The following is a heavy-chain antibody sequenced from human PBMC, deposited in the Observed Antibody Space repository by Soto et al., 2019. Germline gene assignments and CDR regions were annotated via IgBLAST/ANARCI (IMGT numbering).Heavy chain of an antibody. CDR1: GFTFDDYA. CDR2: ISWNSGTK. Sequence: SLRLSCAASGFTFDDYAMHWVRQAPGKGLEWISGISWNSGTKGYADSVKGRFTISRDNAKNSLYLQMSGLRAEDTAFYYCVKAGISYCSARNCFPASYFHHWGQGALVTVSS. CDR3: VKAGISYCSARNCFPASYFHH. V-gene: IGHV3-9*01. J-gene: IGHJ4*02. D-gene: IGHD2-15*01.